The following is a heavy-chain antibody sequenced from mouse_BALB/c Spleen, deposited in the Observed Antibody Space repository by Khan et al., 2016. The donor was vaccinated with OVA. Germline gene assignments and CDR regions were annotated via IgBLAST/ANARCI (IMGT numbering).Heavy chain of an antibody. CDR2: ISSGGDYT. Sequence: VQLKESGGDLVKPGGSLKLSCAASGFTFSSYSMSWVRQTPDKRLEWVATISSGGDYTYYPDSVKGRFTISRDNARNTLYLQMSSLKSEDTAMYYCASHLTGSFAYGGQGTLVTVSA. J-gene: IGHJ3*01. V-gene: IGHV5-6*01. CDR3: ASHLTGSFAY. D-gene: IGHD4-1*01. CDR1: GFTFSSYS.